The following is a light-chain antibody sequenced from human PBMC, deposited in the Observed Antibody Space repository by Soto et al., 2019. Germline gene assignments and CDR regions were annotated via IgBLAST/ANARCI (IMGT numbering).Light chain of an antibody. J-gene: IGKJ4*01. CDR3: QQYNTYYSLT. CDR1: QTISSW. Sequence: DIQMTQSPSTLSASVGDRTTIACRASQTISSWVAWYQQKPGKAPRLLIYKTSSLESGVPSRFSGSGSGTEFTLTICGPLPDAFASYYSQQYNTYYSLTFGGGNKVDIK. V-gene: IGKV1-5*03. CDR2: KTS.